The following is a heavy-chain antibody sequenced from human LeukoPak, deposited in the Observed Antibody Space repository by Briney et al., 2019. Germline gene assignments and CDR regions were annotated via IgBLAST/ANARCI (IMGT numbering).Heavy chain of an antibody. V-gene: IGHV4-39*01. CDR2: IYYSGST. D-gene: IGHD1-26*01. CDR1: GGSISGTSYY. CDR3: ARHPKGFSGRPFDY. J-gene: IGHJ4*02. Sequence: SETLSLTCSVSGGSISGTSYYLGWIRQPPGKGLEWIGSIYYSGSTYYNPSLKSRVTISVDTSKNQFSLKLSSVTAADTAVYYCARHPKGFSGRPFDYWGQGTLVTVSS.